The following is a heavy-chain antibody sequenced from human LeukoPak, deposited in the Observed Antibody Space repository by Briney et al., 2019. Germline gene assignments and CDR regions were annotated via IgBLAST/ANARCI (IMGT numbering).Heavy chain of an antibody. CDR1: GFTFSSYS. J-gene: IGHJ4*02. Sequence: GGSLRLSCAASGFTFSSYSMNWVRQAPGKGPEWVSSISSSSSYIYYADSVKGRFTISRDNSKNTLYLQMNSLRAEDTAVYYCARMIVVATYYFDYWGQGTLVTVSS. CDR3: ARMIVVATYYFDY. V-gene: IGHV3-21*01. D-gene: IGHD3-22*01. CDR2: ISSSSSYI.